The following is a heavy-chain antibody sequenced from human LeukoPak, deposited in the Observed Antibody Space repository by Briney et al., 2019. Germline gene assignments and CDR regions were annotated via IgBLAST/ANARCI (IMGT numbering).Heavy chain of an antibody. D-gene: IGHD3-10*01. CDR2: VYYSGTT. CDR1: GGSITSSSYY. V-gene: IGHV4-39*01. Sequence: PSETLPLTCSVSGGSITSSSYYWGWIRQPPGKALEWIGSVYYSGTTYYNPSLKSRVTISVDMSKNQFSLKLSTVIVADTAVYYCVRQGSLGFPAGYWGQGILVTVSS. J-gene: IGHJ4*02. CDR3: VRQGSLGFPAGY.